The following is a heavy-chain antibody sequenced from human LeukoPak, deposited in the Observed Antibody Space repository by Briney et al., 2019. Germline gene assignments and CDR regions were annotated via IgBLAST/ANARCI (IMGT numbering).Heavy chain of an antibody. V-gene: IGHV4-59*01. CDR1: GGSISSYY. CDR3: ARRVYLGGYSGYEDY. J-gene: IGHJ4*02. D-gene: IGHD5-12*01. CDR2: IYYSGST. Sequence: SETLSLTCTVSGGSISSYYWSWIRQPPGKGLEWIGYIYYSGSTNYNPSLKSRVTISVDTSKNQFSLKLSSVTAADTAVYYCARRVYLGGYSGYEDYWDQGTLVTVSS.